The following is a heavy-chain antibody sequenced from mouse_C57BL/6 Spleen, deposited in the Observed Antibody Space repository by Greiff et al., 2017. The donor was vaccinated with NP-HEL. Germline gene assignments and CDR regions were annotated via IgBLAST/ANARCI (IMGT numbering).Heavy chain of an antibody. V-gene: IGHV1-66*01. CDR1: GYSFTSYY. CDR2: IYPGSGNT. CDR3: ARGRYYGSGLYFDY. D-gene: IGHD1-1*01. J-gene: IGHJ2*01. Sequence: QVQLQQSGPELVKPGASVKISCKASGYSFTSYYIHWVKQRPGQGLEWIGWIYPGSGNTKYNEKFKGKATLTADTSSSTAYMQLSSLTSEDSAVYYCARGRYYGSGLYFDYWGQGTTLTVSS.